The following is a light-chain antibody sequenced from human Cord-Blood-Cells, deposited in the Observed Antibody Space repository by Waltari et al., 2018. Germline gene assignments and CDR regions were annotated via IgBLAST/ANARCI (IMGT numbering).Light chain of an antibody. V-gene: IGLV5-45*02. J-gene: IGLJ3*02. Sequence: QAVLTQPSSLSASPGASASRTCTLRSGINVGTYSIYWYQQKPGSPPQYLLRYKSDSDKQQGSGVPSRFSGSKDASANAGILLISGLQAEDEADYYCMIWHSSAWVFGGGTKLTVL. CDR3: MIWHSSAWV. CDR2: YKSDSDK. CDR1: SGINVGTYS.